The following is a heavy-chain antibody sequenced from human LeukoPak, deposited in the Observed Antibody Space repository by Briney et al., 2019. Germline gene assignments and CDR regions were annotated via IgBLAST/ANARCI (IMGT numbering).Heavy chain of an antibody. J-gene: IGHJ4*02. D-gene: IGHD6-13*01. Sequence: QAGGSLRLSCAASGFTVSSYGMTWVRQAPGKGLEWVSSFSGTDGGTYYADSVKGRFTISRDNSKNTLYLQMNSLRAEDTAVYYCAKDRHYDCSWYGAGDYWGQGTLVTVSS. CDR1: GFTVSSYG. V-gene: IGHV3-23*01. CDR3: AKDRHYDCSWYGAGDY. CDR2: FSGTDGGT.